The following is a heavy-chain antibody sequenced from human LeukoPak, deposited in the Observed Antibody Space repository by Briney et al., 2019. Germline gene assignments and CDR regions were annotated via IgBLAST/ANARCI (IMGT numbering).Heavy chain of an antibody. V-gene: IGHV1-46*01. Sequence: ASVKVSCKTSGYSFTSYYIHWVRQAPGQGLEWMGIINPSGGSTTYAQKFQGRLTMASDTSTSTVYMELSSLRSEDTAMYYCARSSAYYNEADIWGQGTMVTVSS. CDR2: INPSGGST. D-gene: IGHD1-26*01. J-gene: IGHJ3*02. CDR3: ARSSAYYNEADI. CDR1: GYSFTSYY.